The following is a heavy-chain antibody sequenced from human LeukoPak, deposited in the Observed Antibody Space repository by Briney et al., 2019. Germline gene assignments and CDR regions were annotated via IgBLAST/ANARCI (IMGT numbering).Heavy chain of an antibody. Sequence: PGGSLRLSCAASGFTFSDYAMSWVRQAPGTGLEWVSSISDSSGTTYYADSVKGRFSISRDNSKNTLYLQMNSLSVEDTAVYYCARGGIVGATRHPFDIWGQGTMVTVSS. CDR3: ARGGIVGATRHPFDI. J-gene: IGHJ3*02. V-gene: IGHV3-23*01. CDR1: GFTFSDYA. D-gene: IGHD1-26*01. CDR2: ISDSSGTT.